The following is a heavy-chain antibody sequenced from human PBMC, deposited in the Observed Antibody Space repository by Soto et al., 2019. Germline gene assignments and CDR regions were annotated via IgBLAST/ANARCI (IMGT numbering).Heavy chain of an antibody. V-gene: IGHV1-18*04. CDR1: GYTFTSYG. D-gene: IGHD3-10*01. CDR2: ISAYNGNT. Sequence: GASVKVSCKASGYTFTSYGISWVRQAPGQGLEWMGWISAYNGNTNYAQKLQGRVTMTTDTSTSTAYMELRSLRSDDTAVYYCARDEYYYGSGGNWFDPWGQGTLVTVSS. J-gene: IGHJ5*02. CDR3: ARDEYYYGSGGNWFDP.